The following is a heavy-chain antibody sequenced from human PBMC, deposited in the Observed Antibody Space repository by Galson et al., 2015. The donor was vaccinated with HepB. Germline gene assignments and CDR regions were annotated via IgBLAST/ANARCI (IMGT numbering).Heavy chain of an antibody. CDR1: GFSPSTIGMR. V-gene: IGHV2-70*04. D-gene: IGHD6-19*01. J-gene: IGHJ5*02. Sequence: PALVKPTQTLPLTCTFSGFSPSTIGMRVSWIRQPPGKALEWLGRIGLADDKFYKPSLTTRLAISKDTSKNQVVLTMTNMDPVDTATYYCARLSSGFNWFDPWGRGTLVTVSS. CDR2: IGLADDK. CDR3: ARLSSGFNWFDP.